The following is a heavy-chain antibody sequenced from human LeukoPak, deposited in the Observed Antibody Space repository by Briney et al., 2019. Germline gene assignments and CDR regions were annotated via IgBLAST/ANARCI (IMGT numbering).Heavy chain of an antibody. V-gene: IGHV3-73*01. D-gene: IGHD2-2*01. CDR3: TRLPVPAAMDV. J-gene: IGHJ6*02. CDR1: GFTVSSNY. Sequence: GGSLRLSCAASGFTVSSNYMSWVRQASGKGLEWVGRIRSKANSYATAYAASVKGRFTISRDDSKNTAYLQMNSLKTEDTAVYYCTRLPVPAAMDVWGQGTTVTVSS. CDR2: IRSKANSYAT.